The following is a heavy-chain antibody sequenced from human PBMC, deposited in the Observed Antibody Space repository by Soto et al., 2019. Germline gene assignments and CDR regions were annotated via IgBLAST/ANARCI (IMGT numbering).Heavy chain of an antibody. D-gene: IGHD3-10*01. CDR1: GFTFSSYE. J-gene: IGHJ6*02. Sequence: PGGSLRLSCAASGFTFSSYEMNWVRQAPGKGLEWVSYISSSGSTIFYADSVKGRFTISRDNAKNSLYLQMNSLRAEDTAVYYCARDDGLGLAPYYGRDGWGQGTTVTVSS. CDR3: ARDDGLGLAPYYGRDG. CDR2: ISSSGSTI. V-gene: IGHV3-48*03.